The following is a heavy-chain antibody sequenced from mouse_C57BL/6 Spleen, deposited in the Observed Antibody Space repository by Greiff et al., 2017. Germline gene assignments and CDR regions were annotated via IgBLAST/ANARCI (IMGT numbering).Heavy chain of an antibody. CDR2: ISSGSSTI. Sequence: EVKLMESGGGLVKPGGSLKLSCAASGFTFSDYGMHWVRQAPEKGLEWVAYISSGSSTIYYADTVKGRFTISRDNAKNTLFLQMTSLRSEGTAMYYCAKLRLRYYAMDYWGQGTSVTVSS. V-gene: IGHV5-17*01. J-gene: IGHJ4*01. CDR1: GFTFSDYG. CDR3: AKLRLRYYAMDY. D-gene: IGHD3-2*02.